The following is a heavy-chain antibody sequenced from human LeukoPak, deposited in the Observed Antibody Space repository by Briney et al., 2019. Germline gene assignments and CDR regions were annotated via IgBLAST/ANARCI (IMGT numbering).Heavy chain of an antibody. D-gene: IGHD3-10*01. CDR3: AGSSDYYGSGSYVDY. V-gene: IGHV4-59*06. CDR1: GGSISSHY. J-gene: IGHJ4*02. CDR2: IYYSGST. Sequence: PSETLSLTCTVSGGSISSHYWSWIRQPPGKGLEWIGYIYYSGSTYYNPSLKSRVTISVDTSKNQFSLKLSSVTAADTAVYYCAGSSDYYGSGSYVDYWGQGTLVTVSS.